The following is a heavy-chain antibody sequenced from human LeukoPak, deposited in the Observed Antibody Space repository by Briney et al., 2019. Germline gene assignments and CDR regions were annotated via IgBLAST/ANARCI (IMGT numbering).Heavy chain of an antibody. CDR1: GFTFSSYD. Sequence: PGGSLRLSCAASGFTFSSYDMHWVRQATGKGLEWVSAIGTAGDTYYPGSVKGRFTISRENAKNSLYLQMNSLRAGDTAVYYCARFRGYSYGSASYYYGMDVWGQGTTVTVSS. CDR3: ARFRGYSYGSASYYYGMDV. J-gene: IGHJ6*02. V-gene: IGHV3-13*01. D-gene: IGHD5-18*01. CDR2: IGTAGDT.